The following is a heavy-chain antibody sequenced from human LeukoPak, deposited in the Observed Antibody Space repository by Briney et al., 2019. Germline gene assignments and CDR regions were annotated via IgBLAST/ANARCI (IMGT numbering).Heavy chain of an antibody. Sequence: ASVKVSCKASGYTFTSYYMHWVRQAPGQGLEWMGIINPSGGSTSYAQKFQGRVTMTRDTSTSTVYMELRSLRSDDTAVYYCATYSLHSYYYDSSGSHDAFDIWGQGTMVTVSS. CDR1: GYTFTSYY. J-gene: IGHJ3*02. D-gene: IGHD3-22*01. CDR2: INPSGGST. V-gene: IGHV1-46*01. CDR3: ATYSLHSYYYDSSGSHDAFDI.